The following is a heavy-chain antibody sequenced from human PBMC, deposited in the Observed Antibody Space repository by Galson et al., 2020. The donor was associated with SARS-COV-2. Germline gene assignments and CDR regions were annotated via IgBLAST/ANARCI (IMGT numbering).Heavy chain of an antibody. CDR1: GFTFSSYW. Sequence: QLGESLKISCAASGFTFSSYWMSWVRQAPGKGLEWVANIKQDGSEKYYVDSVKGRFTISRDNAKNSLYLQMNSLRAEDTAVYYCARDSGTYYYDSSGYYPTAFDYWGQGTLVTVSS. J-gene: IGHJ4*02. CDR2: IKQDGSEK. CDR3: ARDSGTYYYDSSGYYPTAFDY. D-gene: IGHD3-22*01. V-gene: IGHV3-7*01.